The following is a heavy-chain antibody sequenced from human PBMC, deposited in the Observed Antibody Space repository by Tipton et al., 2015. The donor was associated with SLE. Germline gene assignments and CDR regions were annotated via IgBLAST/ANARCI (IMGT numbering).Heavy chain of an antibody. CDR2: IYHSGST. CDR1: AGSLSGYY. J-gene: IGHJ5*02. V-gene: IGHV4-59*12. Sequence: TLSLTCTVSAGSLSGYYWSWIRQSPGEGLEWIGYIYHSGSTQYNPSLKSRVTMSVDTSKNQFSLKLTSVTAADTAVYYCARGASPPATAGTVWFDPWGQGALVTVSS. D-gene: IGHD1-1*01. CDR3: ARGASPPATAGTVWFDP.